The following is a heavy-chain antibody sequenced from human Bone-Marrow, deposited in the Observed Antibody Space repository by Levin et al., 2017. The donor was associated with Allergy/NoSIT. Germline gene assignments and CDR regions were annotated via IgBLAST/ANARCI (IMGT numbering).Heavy chain of an antibody. V-gene: IGHV4-59*08. CDR3: ARRGTYYDANGYYRAFDY. Sequence: SQTLSLPCSVSGDSMRSYYWSWIRQPPGKGLEWIGYIDDSGSTTYNPSLKSRVTMSVETSDKKFSLRLNSVTAADTAVYYCARRGTYYDANGYYRAFDYWGQGTLVTVSS. CDR2: IDDSGST. CDR1: GDSMRSYY. D-gene: IGHD3-22*01. J-gene: IGHJ4*02.